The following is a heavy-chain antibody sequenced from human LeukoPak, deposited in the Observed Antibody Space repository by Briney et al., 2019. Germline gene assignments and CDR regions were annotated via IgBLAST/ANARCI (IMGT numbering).Heavy chain of an antibody. J-gene: IGHJ3*02. CDR3: AKGGRSAFDI. D-gene: IGHD1-14*01. CDR2: ISYDGSNK. Sequence: GRSLRLSCAASGFTVSSYGMHWVRQAPGKGLEWVAVISYDGSNKYYADSVKGRFTISRDNSKNTLYLQMNSLRAEDTAVYYCAKGGRSAFDIWGQGTMVTVSS. CDR1: GFTVSSYG. V-gene: IGHV3-30*18.